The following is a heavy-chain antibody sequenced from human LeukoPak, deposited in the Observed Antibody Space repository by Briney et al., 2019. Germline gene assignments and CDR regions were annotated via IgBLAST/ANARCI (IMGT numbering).Heavy chain of an antibody. CDR3: ATGGGYSSGWPGR. V-gene: IGHV1-2*02. CDR1: GYTFTGYY. Sequence: ASVKVSCKASGYTFTGYYMHWVRLAPGQGLEWMGWINPNSGGTNYAQKFQGRVTMTRDTSISTAYMELSRLRSDDTAVYYCATGGGYSSGWPGRWGQGTLVTVSS. CDR2: INPNSGGT. D-gene: IGHD6-19*01. J-gene: IGHJ4*02.